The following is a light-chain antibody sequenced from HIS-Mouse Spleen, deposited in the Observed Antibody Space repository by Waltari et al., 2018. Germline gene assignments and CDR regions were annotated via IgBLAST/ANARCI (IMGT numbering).Light chain of an antibody. Sequence: QSVLTQPPSASGTPGQRVTIPCSGRRSNTGSNYVSWYQQRPGTAPKLLIYRNNQRPSGVPDRFSGSKSGTSASLAISGLRSEDEADYYCAAWDDSLSGPVFGGGTKLTVL. CDR1: RSNTGSNY. CDR3: AAWDDSLSGPV. CDR2: RNN. J-gene: IGLJ3*02. V-gene: IGLV1-47*01.